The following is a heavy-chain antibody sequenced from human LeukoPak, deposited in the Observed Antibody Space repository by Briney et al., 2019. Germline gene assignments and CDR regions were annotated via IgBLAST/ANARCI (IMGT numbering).Heavy chain of an antibody. V-gene: IGHV4-31*03. Sequence: SQTLSLTCTVSGGSISSGVYYWSWIRQHPGKGLEWMGYIFYTGRVSYNPSLKSRITISVDSTRNHFSLEVSSVTAADTAVYYCARTVGARTFYFDHWGHGTLVTVSS. CDR3: ARTVGARTFYFDH. CDR1: GGSISSGVYY. CDR2: IFYTGRV. J-gene: IGHJ4*01. D-gene: IGHD1-26*01.